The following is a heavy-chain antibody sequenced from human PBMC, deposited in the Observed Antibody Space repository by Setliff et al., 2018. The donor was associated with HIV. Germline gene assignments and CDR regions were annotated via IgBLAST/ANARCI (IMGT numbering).Heavy chain of an antibody. V-gene: IGHV7-4-1*02. D-gene: IGHD4-17*01. J-gene: IGHJ5*02. CDR2: INANSGSP. CDR1: GYNFENYA. Sequence: GASVKVSCKTSGYNFENYAINWVRQAPGQGLEWMGWINANSGSPTYARAFTGRFFFSVDTAVATAYLQINNLRTEDTAVYFCARGLYGDYGGDLNWLDPRGHGTRVTVSS. CDR3: ARGLYGDYGGDLNWLDP.